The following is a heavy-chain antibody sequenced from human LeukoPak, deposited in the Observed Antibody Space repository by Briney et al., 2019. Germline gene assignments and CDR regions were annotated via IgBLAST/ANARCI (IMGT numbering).Heavy chain of an antibody. Sequence: GASVKVSCKASGYTFTSYGISWVRQAPGQGLEWMGWISAYNGNTNYAQKLQGRVTMTTDTSTSTAYMELRSLRSDDTAVYYCARGCNYDFWSRYYYGIDYCGQGTLVNVSS. CDR2: ISAYNGNT. D-gene: IGHD3-3*01. V-gene: IGHV1-18*01. J-gene: IGHJ4*02. CDR1: GYTFTSYG. CDR3: ARGCNYDFWSRYYYGIDY.